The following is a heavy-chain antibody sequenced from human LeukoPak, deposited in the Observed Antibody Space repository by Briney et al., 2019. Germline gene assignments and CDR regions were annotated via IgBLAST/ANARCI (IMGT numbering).Heavy chain of an antibody. CDR3: TRGSWRVARIPDY. CDR1: GFTFSDFY. D-gene: IGHD5-24*01. V-gene: IGHV3-11*01. J-gene: IGHJ4*02. CDR2: IGNSGTTI. Sequence: GGSLRLSCAASGFTFSDFYLNWIRQTPGKGLERVSYIGNSGTTIHYADSVKGRFTIFRDNARNSLYLQMNSLRAEDTAVYYCTRGSWRVARIPDYWGLGTLVTVSS.